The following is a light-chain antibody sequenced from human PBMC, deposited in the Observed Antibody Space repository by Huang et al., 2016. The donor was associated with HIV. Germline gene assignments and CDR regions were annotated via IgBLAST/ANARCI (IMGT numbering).Light chain of an antibody. J-gene: IGKJ2*02. CDR1: QSVSSD. V-gene: IGKV3-15*01. CDR3: QQYNDWPPST. CDR2: GAT. Sequence: EIVMTQSPATLSVSPGERATLSCRASQSVSSDFAWYQQKPGQAPRLLIYGATIRASGIPARFSGSGSGTDFTLTINSLQSEDFAVYYCQQYNDWPPSTFGQGTKLEMK.